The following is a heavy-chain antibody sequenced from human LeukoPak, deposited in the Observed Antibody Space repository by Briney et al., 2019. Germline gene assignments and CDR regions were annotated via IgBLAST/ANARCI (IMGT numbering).Heavy chain of an antibody. Sequence: GGSLRLSCAASGFTVSSNYMSWVRQAPGKGLEWVANIKQDGSEKYYVDSVKGRFTISRDNAKNSLYLQMNSLRAEDTAVYYCARDRYSSSSDYYYYMDVWGKGTTVTVSS. CDR2: IKQDGSEK. D-gene: IGHD6-6*01. CDR3: ARDRYSSSSDYYYYMDV. V-gene: IGHV3-7*01. J-gene: IGHJ6*03. CDR1: GFTVSSNY.